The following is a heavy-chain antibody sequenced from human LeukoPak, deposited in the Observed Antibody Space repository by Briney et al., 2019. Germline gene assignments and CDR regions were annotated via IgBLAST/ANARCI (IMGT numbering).Heavy chain of an antibody. CDR3: ARGGDRDGYNDDY. V-gene: IGHV4-30-2*01. J-gene: IGHJ4*02. CDR2: IYHSGST. CDR1: GGSISSGGYS. D-gene: IGHD5-12*01. Sequence: PSQTLSLTCAVSGGSISSGGYSWSWIRQPPGTGLEWIGYIYHSGSTYYNPSLKSRVTISVDRSKNQFSLKLSSVTAADTAVYYCARGGDRDGYNDDYWGQGTLVTVSS.